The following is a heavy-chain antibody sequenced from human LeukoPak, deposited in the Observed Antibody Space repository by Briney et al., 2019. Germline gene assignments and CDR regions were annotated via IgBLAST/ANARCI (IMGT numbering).Heavy chain of an antibody. D-gene: IGHD3-3*01. CDR2: ISAYNGNT. Sequence: ASVKVSCKASGYTFTSYGISWVRQAPGQGLEWMGWISAYNGNTNYAQKLQGRVTMTTDTSTSTAYMELRSLRSDDTAVYYCARASNPFGVGKTVDYWGQGTLVTVSS. CDR1: GYTFTSYG. CDR3: ARASNPFGVGKTVDY. V-gene: IGHV1-18*01. J-gene: IGHJ4*02.